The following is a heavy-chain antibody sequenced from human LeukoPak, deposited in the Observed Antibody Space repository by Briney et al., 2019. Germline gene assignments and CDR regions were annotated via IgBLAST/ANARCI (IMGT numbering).Heavy chain of an antibody. V-gene: IGHV3-20*04. CDR1: GFTFDDYG. D-gene: IGHD4-17*01. Sequence: PGGSLRLSCAASGFTFDDYGMSWVRHAPGKGLEWVSGINWNGGSTGYADSVKGRFTISRDNAKNSLYLQMNSLRAEDTAVYYCARLSSHYGDYKVDPWGQGTLVTVSS. J-gene: IGHJ5*02. CDR3: ARLSSHYGDYKVDP. CDR2: INWNGGST.